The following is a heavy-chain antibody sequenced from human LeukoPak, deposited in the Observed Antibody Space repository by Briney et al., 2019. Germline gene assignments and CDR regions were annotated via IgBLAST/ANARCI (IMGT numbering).Heavy chain of an antibody. CDR2: INHSGST. Sequence: PSETLSLTCAVYGGSFSGYYWSWIRQPPGKGLEWIGEINHSGSTNYNPSLKSRVTISVDTSKNQFPLKLSSVTAADTAVYYCASFIYYDSSGYYYAFDYWGQGTLVTVSP. CDR1: GGSFSGYY. D-gene: IGHD3-22*01. CDR3: ASFIYYDSSGYYYAFDY. J-gene: IGHJ4*02. V-gene: IGHV4-34*01.